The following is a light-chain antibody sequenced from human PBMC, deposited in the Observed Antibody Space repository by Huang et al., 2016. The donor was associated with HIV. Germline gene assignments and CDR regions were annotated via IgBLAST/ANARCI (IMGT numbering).Light chain of an antibody. CDR3: QQYNNWPPTWT. CDR2: GAS. J-gene: IGKJ1*01. Sequence: EIVMTQSPATLSLSPGERATLSCRASQSVGSNLAWYQQKPGQAPRLVIYGASTRATGTPARFGGSGSGTEFTLTISSLQSEDFAVYSCQQYNNWPPTWTFGQGTKVEIK. CDR1: QSVGSN. V-gene: IGKV3-15*01.